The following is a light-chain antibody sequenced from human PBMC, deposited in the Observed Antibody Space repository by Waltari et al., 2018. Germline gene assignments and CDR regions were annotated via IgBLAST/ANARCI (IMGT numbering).Light chain of an antibody. CDR1: QGISNS. J-gene: IGKJ1*01. V-gene: IGKV1-27*01. CDR2: SAS. CDR3: QKYNGAPWT. Sequence: DIQMTQSPPSLSASVGDRVTITCRASQGISNSLAWYQQKPGRAPNLLIHSASILQSGVPSRFSGSGSGTDFTLAISSLQPEDVATYYCQKYNGAPWTFGQGTKVEIK.